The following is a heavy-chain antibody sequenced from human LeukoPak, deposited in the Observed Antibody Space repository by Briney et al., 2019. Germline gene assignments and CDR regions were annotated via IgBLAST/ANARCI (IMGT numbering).Heavy chain of an antibody. Sequence: GRSLRLSCAASGFTFDDYAMHWVRQAPGKGLEWVSGISWNSGSIGYADSVKGRFTISRDNAKNSLYLQMNSLRAEDTALYYCAKDSCSGGSCYFGRRNMDVWGQGTTVTVSS. V-gene: IGHV3-9*01. CDR2: ISWNSGSI. CDR1: GFTFDDYA. J-gene: IGHJ6*02. CDR3: AKDSCSGGSCYFGRRNMDV. D-gene: IGHD2-15*01.